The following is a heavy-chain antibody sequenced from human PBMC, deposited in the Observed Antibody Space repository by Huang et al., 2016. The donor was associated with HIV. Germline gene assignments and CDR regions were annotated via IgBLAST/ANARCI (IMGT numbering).Heavy chain of an antibody. CDR2: SSAYNGLI. CDR1: GYTFTSYG. CDR3: ARGPDGDYAINWFDS. J-gene: IGHJ5*01. V-gene: IGHV1-18*04. D-gene: IGHD4-17*01. Sequence: QVQLVQSGGEVKKPGASVKVSCKASGYTFTSYGFSWVRQAPGQGLEWMGWSSAYNGLINNAQNFQGRVTMNTETSTSTAYMGLRSLRSEDTAVYYCARGPDGDYAINWFDSWGQGTLVTVSS.